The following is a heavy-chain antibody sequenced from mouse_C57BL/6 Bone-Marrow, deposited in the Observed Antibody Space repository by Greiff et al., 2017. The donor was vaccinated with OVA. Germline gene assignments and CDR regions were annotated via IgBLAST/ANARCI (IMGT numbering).Heavy chain of an antibody. J-gene: IGHJ4*01. CDR1: GYTFTSYG. Sequence: QVQLQQSGAELARPGASVKLSCKASGYTFTSYGISWVKQSTGQGLEWIGEIYPRSGNTYYNEKFKGKATLTADKSSSTAYMELRSLTSEDSAVYFCAAPLTTVVATNAMDYWGQGTSVTVSS. CDR2: IYPRSGNT. CDR3: AAPLTTVVATNAMDY. D-gene: IGHD1-1*01. V-gene: IGHV1-81*01.